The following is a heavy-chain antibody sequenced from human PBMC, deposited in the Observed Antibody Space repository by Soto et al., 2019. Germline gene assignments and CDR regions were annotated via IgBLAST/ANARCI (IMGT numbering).Heavy chain of an antibody. CDR1: GYTLTEFS. J-gene: IGHJ5*02. CDR3: ARDGESRHNWFDP. Sequence: ASVKVSCKVSGYTLTEFSMHWVRQAPGQGLEWMGWINPDSGGTNYAQKFQGWVTMTRDTSISTAYMELSRLRSDDTAVYYCARDGESRHNWFDPWGQGTLVTVSS. CDR2: INPDSGGT. D-gene: IGHD3-10*01. V-gene: IGHV1-2*04.